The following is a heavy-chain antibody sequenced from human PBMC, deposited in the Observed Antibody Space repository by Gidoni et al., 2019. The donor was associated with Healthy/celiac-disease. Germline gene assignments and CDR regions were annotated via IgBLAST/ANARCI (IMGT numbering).Heavy chain of an antibody. CDR1: GFTFSDYY. Sequence: QVQLVESGGGLVKPGGSLRLSCAASGFTFSDYYMSWIRQAPGKGLEWVSYISSSSSYTNYADSVKGRFTISRDNAKNSLYLQMNSLRAEDTAVYYCARDHGYSGYDAQADAFDIWGQGTMVTVSS. J-gene: IGHJ3*02. D-gene: IGHD5-12*01. V-gene: IGHV3-11*06. CDR3: ARDHGYSGYDAQADAFDI. CDR2: ISSSSSYT.